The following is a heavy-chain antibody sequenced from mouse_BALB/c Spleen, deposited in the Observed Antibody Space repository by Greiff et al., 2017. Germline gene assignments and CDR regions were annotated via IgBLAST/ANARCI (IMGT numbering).Heavy chain of an antibody. CDR1: GDSITSGY. Sequence: EVKLMESGPSLVKPSQTLSLTCSVTGDSITSGYWNWIRKFPGNKLEYMGYISYSGSTYYNPSLKSRISITRDTSKNQYYLQLNSVTTEDTATYYCARFLLLRSYYFDYWGQGTTLTVSS. CDR3: ARFLLLRSYYFDY. J-gene: IGHJ2*01. D-gene: IGHD1-1*01. V-gene: IGHV3-8*02. CDR2: ISYSGST.